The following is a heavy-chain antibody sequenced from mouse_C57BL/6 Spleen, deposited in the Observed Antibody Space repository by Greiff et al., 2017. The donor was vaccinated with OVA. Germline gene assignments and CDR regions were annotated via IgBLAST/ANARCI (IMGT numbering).Heavy chain of an antibody. CDR1: GYTFTSYW. D-gene: IGHD1-1*01. Sequence: LKQPGAELVRPGSSVKLSCKASGYTFTSYWMPWVKQRPIQGLEWIGNIDPSDSETHYNQKFKDKATLTVDKSSSTAYMQLSSLTSEDSAVYYCAREEDYGSSYGYFDVWGTGTTVTVSS. V-gene: IGHV1-52*01. CDR2: IDPSDSET. J-gene: IGHJ1*03. CDR3: AREEDYGSSYGYFDV.